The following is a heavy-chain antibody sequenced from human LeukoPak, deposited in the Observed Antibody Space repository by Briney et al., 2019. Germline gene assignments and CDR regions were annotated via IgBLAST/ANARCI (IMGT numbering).Heavy chain of an antibody. Sequence: PGGSLRLSCVGSGFTFRSHAMSWVRQAPEKGLEFVSGIYENGGTTYYADSVKGRFSISRDNSKNTLYLQMYSLRGEDTAVYYCAKDFRIGYSAHFDYWGQGALVTVSS. J-gene: IGHJ4*02. V-gene: IGHV3-23*01. CDR2: IYENGGTT. D-gene: IGHD2-21*01. CDR1: GFTFRSHA. CDR3: AKDFRIGYSAHFDY.